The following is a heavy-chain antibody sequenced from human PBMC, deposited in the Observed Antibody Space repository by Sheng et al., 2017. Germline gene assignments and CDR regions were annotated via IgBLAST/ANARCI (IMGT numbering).Heavy chain of an antibody. CDR2: IYYSGST. CDR3: ARVGSGWSGDDYFDY. J-gene: IGHJ4*02. CDR1: GDFISSSSYY. V-gene: IGHV4-39*07. D-gene: IGHD6-19*01. Sequence: QLQLQESGPGLVKPSETLSLTCTVSGDFISSSSYYWAWIRQPPGKGLEWIGSIYYSGSTYYNPSLKSRVTISVDTSKNQFSLKLSSVTAADTAVYYCARVGSGWSGDDYFDYWGQGTLVTVSS.